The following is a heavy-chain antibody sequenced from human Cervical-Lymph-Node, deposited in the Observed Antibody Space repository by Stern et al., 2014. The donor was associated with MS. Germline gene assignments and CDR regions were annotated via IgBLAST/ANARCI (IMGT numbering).Heavy chain of an antibody. CDR1: GYKFSIYW. CDR2: IYPVASET. CDR3: ARQTTAWASDV. V-gene: IGHV5-51*01. J-gene: IGHJ4*02. D-gene: IGHD1-14*01. Sequence: EVQLVESGAELIRPGESLKISCKGSGYKFSIYWIAWVRQMPGKGLEWRGIIYPVASETRYSPSFQGQVSMSAYKSTSTAYLQWSSLNASDTAMYFCARQTTAWASDVWGQGTLVTVSS.